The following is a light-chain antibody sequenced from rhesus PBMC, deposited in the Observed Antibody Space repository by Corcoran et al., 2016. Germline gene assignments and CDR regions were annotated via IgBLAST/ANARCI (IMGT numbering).Light chain of an antibody. CDR3: MQHKALPLT. CDR1: ESLLHTDGYTY. CDR2: GGS. V-gene: IGKV2-61*01. J-gene: IGKJ4*01. Sequence: DIVLTQTPLSLPVTPGEPASISCRSSESLLHTDGYTYLDRYLQKPRLSPQLLIYGGSNRASGVPDRFSGGGSGTDFTLKISRVEAEDVAVYYCMQHKALPLTFGGGTKVDLK.